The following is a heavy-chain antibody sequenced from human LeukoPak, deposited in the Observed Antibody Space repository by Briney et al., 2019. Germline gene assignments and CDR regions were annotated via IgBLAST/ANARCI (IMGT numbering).Heavy chain of an antibody. CDR1: GYPISSGYY. Sequence: SETLSLTCAVSGYPISSGYYWGWIRPPPGKGLEWIGSIYHSGSTYYNPSLKGRVTISVDTSKNQFSLKLSSVTAADTAVYYCARDSEYRLLRKYYFDYWGQGTLVTVSS. V-gene: IGHV4-38-2*02. CDR3: ARDSEYRLLRKYYFDY. D-gene: IGHD2-2*01. J-gene: IGHJ4*02. CDR2: IYHSGST.